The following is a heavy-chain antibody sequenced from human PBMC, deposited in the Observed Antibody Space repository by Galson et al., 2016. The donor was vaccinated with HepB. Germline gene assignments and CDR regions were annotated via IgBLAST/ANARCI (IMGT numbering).Heavy chain of an antibody. V-gene: IGHV4-39*01. Sequence: SETLSLTCNVSGDSITSSGYFWGWIRQPPGKGLEWIGAISYRGTTYDYPSLKSRLTVSVDTSKNQFSLKLSSVTAADTAVYYCARSANEAFDIWGQGTMVTVSS. CDR1: GDSITSSGYF. J-gene: IGHJ3*02. CDR3: ARSANEAFDI. CDR2: ISYRGTT. D-gene: IGHD1-1*01.